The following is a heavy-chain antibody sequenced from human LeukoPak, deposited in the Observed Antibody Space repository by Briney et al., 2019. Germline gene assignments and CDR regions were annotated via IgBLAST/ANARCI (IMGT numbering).Heavy chain of an antibody. CDR2: IDPGDSDT. CDR1: GYSFTSYW. V-gene: IGHV5-51*01. Sequence: GESLKISCKGSGYSFTSYWIGWVRQMPGKGLEWMGIIDPGDSDTRYSPSFLGQVTISADKSISTAYLQWSSLKASDTAMYFCARLYYYDSSGYYDLADYWGQGTLVTVSS. J-gene: IGHJ4*02. D-gene: IGHD3-22*01. CDR3: ARLYYYDSSGYYDLADY.